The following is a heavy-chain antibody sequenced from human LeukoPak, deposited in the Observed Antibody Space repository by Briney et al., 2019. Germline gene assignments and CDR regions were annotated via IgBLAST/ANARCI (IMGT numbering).Heavy chain of an antibody. D-gene: IGHD3-10*01. CDR1: GDSVSSNSAA. V-gene: IGHV6-1*01. CDR2: TYYRSKWYY. CDR3: TGRASGREYSFAFHI. Sequence: SQTLSLTCAISGDSVSSNSAAWNWIRQSPSRGLEWLGRTYYRSKWYYDYAVSVKSRITIKPDTSKNQFSLQLNSVTPEDTALYYCTGRASGREYSFAFHIWGQGTMVTVSS. J-gene: IGHJ3*02.